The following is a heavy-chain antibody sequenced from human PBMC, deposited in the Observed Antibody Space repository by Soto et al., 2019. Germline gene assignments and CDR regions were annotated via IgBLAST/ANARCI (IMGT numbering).Heavy chain of an antibody. Sequence: ASVKVSCKASGYTFTSYAMHWVRQAPGQRLEWMGWINAGDGNTKYSHKFQGRVTITRDTSASTAYMELSSLRSEDTAVYYCARDGAVNSDYYGSGCYVAYYYYYGIDVWGQRTTATVPS. CDR3: ARDGAVNSDYYGSGCYVAYYYYYGIDV. CDR1: GYTFTSYA. D-gene: IGHD3-10*01. J-gene: IGHJ6*02. CDR2: INAGDGNT. V-gene: IGHV1-3*01.